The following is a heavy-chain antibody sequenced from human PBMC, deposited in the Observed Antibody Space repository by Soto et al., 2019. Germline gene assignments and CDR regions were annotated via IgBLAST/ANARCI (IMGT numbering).Heavy chain of an antibody. CDR3: ARDSGNLGNWAYFLDY. J-gene: IGHJ4*02. D-gene: IGHD7-27*01. Sequence: QGQLVQSGAEVKKPGASVKVSCKASGYTFTDFGISWVRQAPGQGLGWMGWISAYNGNTNYAHKVQDRVTMTTDTSTRTAYMELRNLTPDDTAVYFCARDSGNLGNWAYFLDYWGQGTLVTVSS. CDR1: GYTFTDFG. V-gene: IGHV1-18*01. CDR2: ISAYNGNT.